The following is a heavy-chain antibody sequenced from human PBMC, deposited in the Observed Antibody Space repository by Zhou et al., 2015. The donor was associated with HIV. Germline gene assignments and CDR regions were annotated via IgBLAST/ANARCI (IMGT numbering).Heavy chain of an antibody. V-gene: IGHV1-69*01. J-gene: IGHJ1*01. CDR1: GGTFSSYA. CDR2: IIPIFGTA. CDR3: ARTSPSTYCGGDCYSYFQH. D-gene: IGHD2-21*02. Sequence: QVQLVQSGAEVKKPGSSVKVSCKASGGTFSSYAISWVRQAPGQGLEWMGGIIPIFGTANYAQKFQGRVTITADESTSTAYMELSSLRSEDTAVYYCARTSPSTYCGGDCYSYFQHWGQGTLVTVSS.